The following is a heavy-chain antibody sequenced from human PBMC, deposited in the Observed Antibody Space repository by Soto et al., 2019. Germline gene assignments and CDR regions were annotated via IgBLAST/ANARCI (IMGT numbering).Heavy chain of an antibody. D-gene: IGHD6-19*01. CDR1: AFTFSSYW. J-gene: IGHJ4*02. CDR3: MGGYGWLSYS. V-gene: IGHV3-7*01. CDR2: IRKDGNEK. Sequence: EVQLVESGGGLVQPGGSLRLCCKASAFTFSSYWMNWVRHTPGKGLEWVAIIRKDGNEKIYVDSVKGRFTISRDNAQNSLYLQMNSLRVEDTAVYYCMGGYGWLSYSWGQGTLVTVSS.